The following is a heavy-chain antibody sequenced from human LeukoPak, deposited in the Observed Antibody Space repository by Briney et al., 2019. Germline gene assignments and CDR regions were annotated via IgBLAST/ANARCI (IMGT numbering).Heavy chain of an antibody. J-gene: IGHJ4*02. V-gene: IGHV3-23*01. D-gene: IGHD3-10*01. CDR3: AKEVWFGELLSIDY. Sequence: GGSLRLSCAASGFTFSSYAMNWVRQAPGKGLEWVSAISGSGGNTYYADSVKGRFTISRDNSKNTLYLQMNSLRAEDTAIYYCAKEVWFGELLSIDYWGQGTLVTVSS. CDR2: ISGSGGNT. CDR1: GFTFSSYA.